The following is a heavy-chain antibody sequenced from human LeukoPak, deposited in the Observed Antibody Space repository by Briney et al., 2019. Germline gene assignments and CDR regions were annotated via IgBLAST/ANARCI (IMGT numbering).Heavy chain of an antibody. Sequence: SETLFLTCTVSGGSISSSSYYWGWIRQPPGKGLEWIGSIYYSGSAYYNPSLESRVTISVDTSKNQFSLKLTSVTAADTAVYYCARPLTTYRSNYNYWGQGSLVTVSS. J-gene: IGHJ4*02. V-gene: IGHV4-39*01. CDR3: ARPLTTYRSNYNY. CDR1: GGSISSSSYY. CDR2: IYYSGSA. D-gene: IGHD6-13*01.